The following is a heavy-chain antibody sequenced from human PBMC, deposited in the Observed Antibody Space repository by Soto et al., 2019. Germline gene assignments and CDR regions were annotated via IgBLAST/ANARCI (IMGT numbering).Heavy chain of an antibody. CDR1: GFSLNTRGVG. Sequence: QITLKESGPTLVKPTQTLTLTCTFSGFSLNTRGVGVGWIRQPPGKALEWLALISWDGEKRYSPSLKSRLTTTKHTSETQVVLTWTNLHPGHTPTFYWAHRRGLLLPAHYSFASGAQEPLPPVSS. CDR2: ISWDGEK. D-gene: IGHD2-15*01. CDR3: AHRRGLLLPAHYSFAS. J-gene: IGHJ5*01. V-gene: IGHV2-5*02.